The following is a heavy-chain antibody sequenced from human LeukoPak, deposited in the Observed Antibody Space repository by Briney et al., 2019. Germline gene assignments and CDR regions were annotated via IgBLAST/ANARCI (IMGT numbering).Heavy chain of an antibody. D-gene: IGHD2-15*01. Sequence: QAGGSLRLSCAASGFTFSSYGMHWVRQAPGKGLEWMAVISYDGSNKYYADSVKGRFTISRDNSKNTLSLQMNSLRAEDTAVYYCARDQVPYCSGGSCYHFDYWGQGTLVTVSS. CDR1: GFTFSSYG. CDR3: ARDQVPYCSGGSCYHFDY. V-gene: IGHV3-30*12. J-gene: IGHJ4*02. CDR2: ISYDGSNK.